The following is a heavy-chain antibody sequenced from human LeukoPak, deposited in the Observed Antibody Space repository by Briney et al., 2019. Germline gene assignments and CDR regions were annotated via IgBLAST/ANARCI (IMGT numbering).Heavy chain of an antibody. CDR1: GYSISTGYY. CDR3: AAIVGATRLDY. Sequence: SETLSLTCTVSGYSISTGYYWGWVRQPPGKRLEWIGTVYHSGSTYYNPSLRSRAAISVDTSRNQFSLRLRSMTAADTAVYYCAAIVGATRLDYWGQGTLVTVSS. D-gene: IGHD1-26*01. CDR2: VYHSGST. J-gene: IGHJ4*02. V-gene: IGHV4-38-2*02.